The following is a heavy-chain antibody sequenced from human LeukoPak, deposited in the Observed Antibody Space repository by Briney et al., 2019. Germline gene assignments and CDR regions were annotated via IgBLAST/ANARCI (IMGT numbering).Heavy chain of an antibody. CDR3: AREIDGRLDL. CDR1: GYTFTSFG. Sequence: ASVKVSCKASGYTFTSFGISWVRQAPGQGLEWMGWINPYNGNTNYAQNFQGRVTLTTDTSTSTAYMELRSLRSDDTAMYYCAREIDGRLDLWGKGTVVTVSS. V-gene: IGHV1-18*01. D-gene: IGHD2-15*01. CDR2: INPYNGNT. J-gene: IGHJ6*04.